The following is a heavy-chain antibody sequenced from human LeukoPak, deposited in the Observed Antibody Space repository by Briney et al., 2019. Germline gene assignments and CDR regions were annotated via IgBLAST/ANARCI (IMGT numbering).Heavy chain of an antibody. Sequence: ASVKVSCKASGYTFTSYYMHWVRQAPGQGLEWMGIINPSSGSTSYAQNFQGRVTMTRDTSISTAYMELSRLRSDDTAVYYCASLYSSSWYLFDYWGQGTLVTVSS. J-gene: IGHJ4*02. CDR3: ASLYSSSWYLFDY. CDR1: GYTFTSYY. D-gene: IGHD6-13*01. V-gene: IGHV1-46*01. CDR2: INPSSGST.